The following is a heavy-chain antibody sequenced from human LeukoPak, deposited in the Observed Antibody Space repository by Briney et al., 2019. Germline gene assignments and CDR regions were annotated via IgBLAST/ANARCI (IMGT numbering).Heavy chain of an antibody. Sequence: GGSLRLSCAASGFTFSSYWMSWVRQAPGKGLEWVANIKQDGSEKYYVDSVKGRFTISRDNAKNSLYLQMNSLRAEDTALYYCAKDDYYDSSGYIDYWGQGTLVTVSS. CDR3: AKDDYYDSSGYIDY. D-gene: IGHD3-22*01. J-gene: IGHJ4*02. CDR1: GFTFSSYW. CDR2: IKQDGSEK. V-gene: IGHV3-7*03.